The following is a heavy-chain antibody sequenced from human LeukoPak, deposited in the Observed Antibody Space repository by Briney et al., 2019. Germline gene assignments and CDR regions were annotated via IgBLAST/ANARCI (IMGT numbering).Heavy chain of an antibody. CDR1: GYTFTGYY. CDR2: TNPNSGGT. V-gene: IGHV1-2*02. D-gene: IGHD3-10*01. J-gene: IGHJ4*02. CDR3: ARDVEGSGSYYPLYYFDY. Sequence: ASVKVSCKASGYTFTGYYMHWVRQAPGQGLEWMGWTNPNSGGTNYAQKFQGRATMTRDTSISTAYMELSRLRSDDTAVYYCARDVEGSGSYYPLYYFDYWGQGTLVTVSS.